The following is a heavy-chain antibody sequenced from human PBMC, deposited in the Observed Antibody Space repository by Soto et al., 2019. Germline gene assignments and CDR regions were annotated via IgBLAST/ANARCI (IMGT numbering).Heavy chain of an antibody. D-gene: IGHD2-2*01. V-gene: IGHV1-8*01. CDR2: MNPNSGNT. CDR1: GYTFTSCD. CDR3: ARGRYCSSTSCYLFDY. Sequence: ASVEVSCKASGYTFTSCDINWVRQATGQGLEWMGWMNPNSGNTGYAQKFQGRVTMTRNTSISTAYMELSSLRSEDTAVYYCARGRYCSSTSCYLFDYWGQGTLVTVSS. J-gene: IGHJ4*02.